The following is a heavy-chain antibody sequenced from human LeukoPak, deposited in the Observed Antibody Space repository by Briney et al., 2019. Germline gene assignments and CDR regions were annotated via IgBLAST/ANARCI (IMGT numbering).Heavy chain of an antibody. V-gene: IGHV1-2*02. Sequence: ASVKVSCKASGYSFTDYYIHWVRQAPGQGLEWMGWINPKNGGTNFAQKFQGRVTMTRDTSISTVYMELNRLRSDDTAVYYCARDRYCSGGNCYQQSNWFGPWGQGALVTVSS. CDR2: INPKNGGT. CDR3: ARDRYCSGGNCYQQSNWFGP. D-gene: IGHD2-15*01. CDR1: GYSFTDYY. J-gene: IGHJ5*02.